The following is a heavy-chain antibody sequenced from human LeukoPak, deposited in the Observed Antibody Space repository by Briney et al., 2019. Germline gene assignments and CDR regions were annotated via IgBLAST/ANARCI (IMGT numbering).Heavy chain of an antibody. Sequence: GESLKISCKGSGYSFTSYWIGWVRQMPGKGLEWVVIIYPGDSDTRYSPSFQGQVTISADKSISTAYLQWSSLKASDTAMYYCARLLGGYYLGDDAFDIWGQGTMVTVSS. D-gene: IGHD3-22*01. J-gene: IGHJ3*02. CDR3: ARLLGGYYLGDDAFDI. CDR2: IYPGDSDT. CDR1: GYSFTSYW. V-gene: IGHV5-51*01.